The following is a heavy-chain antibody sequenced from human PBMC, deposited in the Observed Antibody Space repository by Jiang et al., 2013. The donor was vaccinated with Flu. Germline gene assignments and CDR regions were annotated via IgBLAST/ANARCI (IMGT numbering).Heavy chain of an antibody. D-gene: IGHD4-17*01. V-gene: IGHV3-33*01. CDR1: GFTFSSYG. CDR2: IWYDGSNK. J-gene: IGHJ6*02. Sequence: GGGVVQPGRSLRLSCAASGFTFSSYGMHWVRQAPGKGLEWVAVIWYDGSNKYYADSVKGRFTISRDNSKNTLYLQMNSLRAEDTAVYYCARDWGDYDPKGGYYYYGMDVWGQGTTVTVSS. CDR3: ARDWGDYDPKGGYYYYGMDV.